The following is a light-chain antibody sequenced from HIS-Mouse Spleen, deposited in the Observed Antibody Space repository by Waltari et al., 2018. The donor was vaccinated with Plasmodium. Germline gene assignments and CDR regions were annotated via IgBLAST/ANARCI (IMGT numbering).Light chain of an antibody. Sequence: QSVLTQPPSVSAAPGQKVTISCSGSSSNIGNNYVSWYQQRPGTAPKPLIYDNKKRPSGIPDRFSCSKSGTSATLGITGLQTGDEADYYCGTWDSSLSAGVVFGGGTKLTVL. CDR2: DNK. J-gene: IGLJ2*01. CDR3: GTWDSSLSAGVV. CDR1: SSNIGNNY. V-gene: IGLV1-51*01.